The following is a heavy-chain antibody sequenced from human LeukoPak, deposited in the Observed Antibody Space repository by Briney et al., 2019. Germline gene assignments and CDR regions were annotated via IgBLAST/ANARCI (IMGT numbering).Heavy chain of an antibody. CDR2: INHSGST. CDR1: GGSFSGYY. V-gene: IGHV4-34*01. CDR3: ARHDAVDNWFDP. Sequence: SETLSLTCAVYGGSFSGYYWSWIRQPPGKGLEWIGEINHSGSTNYNPSLKSRVTISVDTSKNQFSLKLSSVTAADTAVYYCARHDAVDNWFDPWGQGTLVTVSS. D-gene: IGHD3-16*01. J-gene: IGHJ5*02.